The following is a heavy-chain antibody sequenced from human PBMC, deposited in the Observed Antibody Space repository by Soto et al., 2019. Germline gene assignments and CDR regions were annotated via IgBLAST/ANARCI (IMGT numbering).Heavy chain of an antibody. V-gene: IGHV1-69*13. CDR3: ARVGDGWGLDY. CDR2: IIPIFGTA. Sequence: ASVTVSCTASGGTFSSDAISWVRQAPGQGLEWMGGIIPIFGTANYAQKFQGRVTITADESTSTAYMELSSLRSEDTAVYYCARVGDGWGLDYWGQGTLVTVSS. J-gene: IGHJ4*02. CDR1: GGTFSSDA. D-gene: IGHD3-10*01.